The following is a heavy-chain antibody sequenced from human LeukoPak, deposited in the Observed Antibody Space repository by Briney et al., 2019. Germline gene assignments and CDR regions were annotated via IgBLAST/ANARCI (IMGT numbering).Heavy chain of an antibody. CDR2: IYSSGNT. Sequence: AWAMVSCRASAGINASNHYMRGVRQPPEGGLERVSIIYSSGNTHYAASVKGRFNMSRDTSENTLYLQMNSLRDDDTAVYFCVRDQAYYGTGSYSWYYDLWGRGTLVTVSS. J-gene: IGHJ2*01. CDR3: VRDQAYYGTGSYSWYYDL. V-gene: IGHV3-66*01. CDR1: GINASNHY. D-gene: IGHD3-10*01.